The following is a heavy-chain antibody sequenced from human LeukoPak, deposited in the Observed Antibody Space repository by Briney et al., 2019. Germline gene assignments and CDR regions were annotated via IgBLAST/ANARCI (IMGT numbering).Heavy chain of an antibody. CDR2: IYYSGST. D-gene: IGHD3-10*01. V-gene: IGHV4-59*08. CDR1: GGSSSSYY. CDR3: ARLPQGITMVRGVLDY. J-gene: IGHJ4*02. Sequence: SETLSLXCTVSGGSSSSYYWSWIRRPPGKGLESIGYIYYSGSTNYNPSLKSRVTISVDTSKNQFSLKLSSVTAADTAVYYCARLPQGITMVRGVLDYWGQGTLVTVSS.